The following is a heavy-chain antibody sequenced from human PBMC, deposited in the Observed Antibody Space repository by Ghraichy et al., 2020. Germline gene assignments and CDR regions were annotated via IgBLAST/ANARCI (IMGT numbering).Heavy chain of an antibody. CDR1: GDSISSYH. Sequence: SETLSLTCTVSGDSISSYHWTWIRQPPGKGLEWIGYIHNSGITNNNLSLKSRVSVSLDTSTNQFSLKLSSVTAADTAVYYCARSLSGFDSGALWGLGTLVTVSS. J-gene: IGHJ4*02. V-gene: IGHV4-59*01. CDR3: ARSLSGFDSGAL. D-gene: IGHD1-14*01. CDR2: IHNSGIT.